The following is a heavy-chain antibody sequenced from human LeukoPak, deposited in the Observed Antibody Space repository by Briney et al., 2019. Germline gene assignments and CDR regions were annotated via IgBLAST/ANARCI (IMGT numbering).Heavy chain of an antibody. CDR1: GFTFSSYA. D-gene: IGHD2-2*02. V-gene: IGHV3-23*01. J-gene: IGHJ4*02. Sequence: GGSLRLSCAASGFTFSSYAMSWVRQAPGKGLEWVSAISGSGGSTYYAHSVKGRFTISRDNSKNTLYLQMNSLRAEDTAVYYCARRSCSSTSCYRGYYYGSGSFNFDYWGQGTLVTVSS. CDR2: ISGSGGST. CDR3: ARRSCSSTSCYRGYYYGSGSFNFDY.